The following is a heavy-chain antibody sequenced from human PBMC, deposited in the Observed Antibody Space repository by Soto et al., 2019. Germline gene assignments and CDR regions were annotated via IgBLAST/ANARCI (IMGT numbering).Heavy chain of an antibody. Sequence: QLQLQESGPGLVKPSETLSLTCTVSGGSISSSSYYWGWIRQPPGKGLEGIGSIYYSGSTYYNPSLKSRVTISVDTSKNQFSLKLSSVTAADTAVYYCARRAPLNDYIWGSYRPYAFDIWGQGTMVTVSS. CDR3: ARRAPLNDYIWGSYRPYAFDI. D-gene: IGHD3-16*02. CDR2: IYYSGST. CDR1: GGSISSSSYY. V-gene: IGHV4-39*01. J-gene: IGHJ3*02.